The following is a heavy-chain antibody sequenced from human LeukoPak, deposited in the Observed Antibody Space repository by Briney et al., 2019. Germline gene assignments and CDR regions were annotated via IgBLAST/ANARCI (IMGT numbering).Heavy chain of an antibody. CDR1: GYILNTYT. CDR2: INPISGTA. CDR3: ARDKFLEWSSGFYGMDV. J-gene: IGHJ6*02. V-gene: IGHV1-69*13. D-gene: IGHD3-3*01. Sequence: SVRVSCKASGYILNTYTIDGVRQAPGQWLEWMGRINPISGTANYAQKFQGKVTITADESTSTAYMELSSLRSEDTAVYYCARDKFLEWSSGFYGMDVWGQGTTVMVSS.